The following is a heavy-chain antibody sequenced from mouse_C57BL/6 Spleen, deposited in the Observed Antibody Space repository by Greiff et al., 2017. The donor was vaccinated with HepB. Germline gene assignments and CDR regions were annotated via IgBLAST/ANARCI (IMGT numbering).Heavy chain of an antibody. CDR2: INPNNGGT. CDR1: GYTFTDYN. J-gene: IGHJ2*01. V-gene: IGHV1-22*01. Sequence: EVKLQESGPELVKPGASVKMSCKASGYTFTDYNMHWVKQSHGKSLEWIGYINPNNGGTSYNQKFKGKATLTVNKSSSTAYMELRSLTSEDSAVYYCARRNYYGSSYFDYWGQGTTLTVSS. D-gene: IGHD1-1*01. CDR3: ARRNYYGSSYFDY.